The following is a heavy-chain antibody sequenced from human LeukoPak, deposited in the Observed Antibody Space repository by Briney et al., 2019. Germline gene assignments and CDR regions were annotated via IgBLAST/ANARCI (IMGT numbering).Heavy chain of an antibody. Sequence: GGSLRLSCAASGFTFSNYWMNWVRQAPGKGLVWVSGINSDGTTTTYADSVKGRFTISRDNAKDTLYLQMSSLRAEDTAAYYCSFHWFDYWAQGTLVTVSS. J-gene: IGHJ4*02. D-gene: IGHD3-16*02. CDR1: GFTFSNYW. CDR3: SFHWFDY. CDR2: INSDGTTT. V-gene: IGHV3-74*01.